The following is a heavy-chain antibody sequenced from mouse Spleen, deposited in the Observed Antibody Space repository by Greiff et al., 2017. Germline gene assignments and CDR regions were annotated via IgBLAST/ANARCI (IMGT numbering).Heavy chain of an antibody. D-gene: IGHD1-1*01. CDR2: IWTGGGT. V-gene: IGHV2-9-1*01. J-gene: IGHJ4*01. CDR3: ARNKDYGSSGAMDY. Sequence: VQLVESGPGLVAPSQSLSITCTVSGFSLTSYAISWVRQPPGKGLEWLGVIWTGGGTNYNSALKSRLSISKDNSKSQVFLKMNSLQTDDTARYYCARNKDYGSSGAMDYWGQGTSVTVSS. CDR1: GFSLTSYA.